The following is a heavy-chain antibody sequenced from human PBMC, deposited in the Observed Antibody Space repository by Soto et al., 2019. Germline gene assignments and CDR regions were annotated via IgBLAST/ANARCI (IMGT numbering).Heavy chain of an antibody. CDR3: ATVGGNRYYYYYYGMDV. CDR2: FDPEDGET. J-gene: IGHJ6*02. D-gene: IGHD2-15*01. V-gene: IGHV1-24*01. Sequence: ASVKVSCKVSGYTLTELSMHWVRQAPGKGLEWMGGFDPEDGETIYAQKFQGRVTMTEGTSTDTAYMELSSLRSEDTAVYYCATVGGNRYYYYYYGMDVWGQGTTVTVSS. CDR1: GYTLTELS.